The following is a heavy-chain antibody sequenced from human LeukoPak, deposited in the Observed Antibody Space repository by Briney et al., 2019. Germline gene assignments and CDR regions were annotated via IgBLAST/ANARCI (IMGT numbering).Heavy chain of an antibody. CDR1: GFSFSSYG. D-gene: IGHD6-13*01. CDR2: ISGSGDIT. J-gene: IGHJ4*02. Sequence: PGGSLRLSCAASGFSFSSYGINWVRQAPGKGLEWVSGISGSGDITYYADSVEGRFTISRDNSRNTLYLQMNSLRAEDTAVYYCARRSKSGAIWYCFDYWGQGTLVTVSS. CDR3: ARRSKSGAIWYCFDY. V-gene: IGHV3-23*01.